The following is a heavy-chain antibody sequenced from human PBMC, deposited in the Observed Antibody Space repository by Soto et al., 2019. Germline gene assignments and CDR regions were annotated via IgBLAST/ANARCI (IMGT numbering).Heavy chain of an antibody. D-gene: IGHD2-2*01. J-gene: IGHJ5*02. CDR2: IYYSGST. CDR1: GGSITSGTYY. CDR3: ARQRGYCSSTSCYGSNWFDP. V-gene: IGHV4-61*05. Sequence: SETLSLTCSVSGGSITSGTYYWVWIRQPPGKGLEWIGYIYYSGSTNYNPSLKSRVTISVDTSKNQFSLKLSSVTAADTAVYYCARQRGYCSSTSCYGSNWFDPWGQGTLVTVSS.